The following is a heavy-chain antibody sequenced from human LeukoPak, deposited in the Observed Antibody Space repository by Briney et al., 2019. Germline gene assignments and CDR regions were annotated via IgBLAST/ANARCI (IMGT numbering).Heavy chain of an antibody. CDR3: ALNQYCSSTSCYYKGDFQPNAFDI. CDR1: GFTFSSYA. J-gene: IGHJ3*02. CDR2: ISYDGSNK. Sequence: GGSLRLSCAASGFTFSSYAMHWVRQAPGKGLEWVAVISYDGSNKYYADSVKGRFTISRDNSKNTLYLQMNSLRAEDTAVYYCALNQYCSSTSCYYKGDFQPNAFDIWGQGTMVTVSS. D-gene: IGHD2-2*01. V-gene: IGHV3-30-3*01.